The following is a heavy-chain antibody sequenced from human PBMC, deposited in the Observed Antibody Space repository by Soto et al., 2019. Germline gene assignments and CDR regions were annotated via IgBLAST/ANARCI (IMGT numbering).Heavy chain of an antibody. D-gene: IGHD6-13*01. Sequence: EVQLVESGGGLVKPGGSLRLSCAASGFTFSSYSMNWVRQAPGKGLEWVSSISSSSSYIYYEYSVKGRFTISRYNAKNTLHQQMNSLGAEDTAVHYCAKDGVAAAGRQDYYYYGMDVWGQGTTVTVSS. CDR1: GFTFSSYS. CDR2: ISSSSSYI. CDR3: AKDGVAAAGRQDYYYYGMDV. J-gene: IGHJ6*02. V-gene: IGHV3-21*01.